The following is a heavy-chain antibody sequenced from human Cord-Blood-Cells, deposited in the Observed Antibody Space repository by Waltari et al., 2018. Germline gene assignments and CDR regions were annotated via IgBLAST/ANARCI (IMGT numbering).Heavy chain of an antibody. CDR1: GGSISSSSHY. D-gene: IGHD6-6*01. CDR2: IYYSGST. J-gene: IGHJ4*02. CDR3: ARRSGKQLDYFDY. V-gene: IGHV4-39*01. Sequence: QLQLQESGPGLVKPSETLSLTCTVPGGSISSSSHYWGWSRQLPGKGLAWIGSIYYSGSTYYNPSLKSRVTISVDTSKNQCSLKLSSVTAADTAVYYCARRSGKQLDYFDYWGQGTLVTVSS.